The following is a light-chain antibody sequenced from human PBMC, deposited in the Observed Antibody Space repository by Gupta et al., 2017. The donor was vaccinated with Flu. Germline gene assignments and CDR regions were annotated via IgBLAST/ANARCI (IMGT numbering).Light chain of an antibody. CDR1: QSITSSY. J-gene: IGKJ2*01. V-gene: IGKV3-20*01. Sequence: LSLSPGERATLSCRASQSITSSYLAWYQHKPGQAPRLLIYGASSRATGIPDRFSGSGSGTDFTLNISRLEPEDFAVYYCQHYSSSSTMYTFGQGTKLEIK. CDR2: GAS. CDR3: QHYSSSSTMYT.